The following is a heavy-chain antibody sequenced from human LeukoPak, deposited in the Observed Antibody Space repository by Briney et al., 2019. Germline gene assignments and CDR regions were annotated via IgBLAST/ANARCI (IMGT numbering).Heavy chain of an antibody. D-gene: IGHD6-19*01. CDR3: ARGGGVAGTRRNYYYYGMDV. V-gene: IGHV1-8*01. Sequence: ASVKVSCKASGYTFTSYDINWVRQATGQGLEWMGWMNPNSSNTGYAQKFQGRVTMTRNTSISTAYMELSSLRSEDTAVYYCARGGGVAGTRRNYYYYGMDVWGQGTTVTVSS. J-gene: IGHJ6*02. CDR2: MNPNSSNT. CDR1: GYTFTSYD.